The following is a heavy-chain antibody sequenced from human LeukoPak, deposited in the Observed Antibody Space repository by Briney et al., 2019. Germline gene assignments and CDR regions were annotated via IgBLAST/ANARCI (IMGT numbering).Heavy chain of an antibody. CDR2: ISYDGSNK. V-gene: IGHV3-30*18. Sequence: GGSLRLSCAASGLTFSSYGMHWVRQAPGKGLEWVAVISYDGSNKYYADSVKGRFTISRDNPKNTLYLQMNSLRAEDTAVYYCAKDIGLRWELLQNFDYWGQGTLVTVSS. D-gene: IGHD1-26*01. CDR1: GLTFSSYG. J-gene: IGHJ4*02. CDR3: AKDIGLRWELLQNFDY.